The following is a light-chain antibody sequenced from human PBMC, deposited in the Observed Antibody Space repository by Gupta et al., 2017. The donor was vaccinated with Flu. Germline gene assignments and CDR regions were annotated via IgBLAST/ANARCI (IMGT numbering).Light chain of an antibody. Sequence: ETVLTQSPGTLSVSPGERATLSCRASQSISSSYVAWYQQKPGQAPRLLIYDASTRATGIPNRFSGSGSGTDFTLTISRLEPEDSAMYYCQQYGSSPGTFGQGTKVEIK. J-gene: IGKJ1*01. V-gene: IGKV3-20*01. CDR3: QQYGSSPGT. CDR2: DAS. CDR1: QSISSSY.